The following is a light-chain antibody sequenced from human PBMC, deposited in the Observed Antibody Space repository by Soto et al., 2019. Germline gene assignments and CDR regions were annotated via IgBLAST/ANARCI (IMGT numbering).Light chain of an antibody. CDR3: CSFTSSNTHV. Sequence: QSALTQPASVSGSPGQSITISCTGTSSDFGNYDLVSWYQQHPGKVPKLILFEVNKRPSGVSGRFSGSKSGNMASLTISGLQAEDEADYYCCSFTSSNTHVFGTGTKVT. J-gene: IGLJ1*01. CDR2: EVN. CDR1: SSDFGNYDL. V-gene: IGLV2-23*02.